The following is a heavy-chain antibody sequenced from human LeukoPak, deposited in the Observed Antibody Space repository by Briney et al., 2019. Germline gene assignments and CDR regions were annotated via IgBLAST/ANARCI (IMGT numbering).Heavy chain of an antibody. CDR1: GYSFTGYY. D-gene: IGHD3-10*01. Sequence: ASVKVSCKASGYSFTGYYMHWVRQAPGQGLEWMAWINPNNGDTNFAQKFQGRVTMTRDTSISTVYMELSRLRSDDTAVYYCARDTEGYYGSGSYFTNDYWGQGTLVTVSS. CDR3: ARDTEGYYGSGSYFTNDY. J-gene: IGHJ4*02. V-gene: IGHV1-2*02. CDR2: INPNNGDT.